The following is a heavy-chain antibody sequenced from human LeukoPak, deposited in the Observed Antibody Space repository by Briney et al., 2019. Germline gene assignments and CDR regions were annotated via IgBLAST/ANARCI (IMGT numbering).Heavy chain of an antibody. J-gene: IGHJ4*02. CDR3: ARRDTAMVNYFDY. CDR1: GXSISSSSYY. D-gene: IGHD5-18*01. Sequence: SETLSLTFTVSGXSISSSSYYWGWIRQPPGKGLELMGSIYYSGSTYYNPSLKSRVTISVDTSKNQFSLKPSSVTAADTAVYYCARRDTAMVNYFDYWGQGTLVTVSS. V-gene: IGHV4-39*01. CDR2: IYYSGST.